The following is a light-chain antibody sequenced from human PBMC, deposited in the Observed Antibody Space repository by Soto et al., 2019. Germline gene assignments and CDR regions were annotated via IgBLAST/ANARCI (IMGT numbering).Light chain of an antibody. CDR1: SSDVGSYNL. J-gene: IGLJ2*01. CDR2: EVS. CDR3: CSYAGSSTFDVV. Sequence: QSVLTQPASVSGSPGQSITISCTGTSSDVGSYNLVSWYQQHPGKAPKLMIYEVSKRPSGVSNRFSGSKSGNTASLTISGLQAEDEADYCCCSYAGSSTFDVVFGGGTKVTVL. V-gene: IGLV2-23*02.